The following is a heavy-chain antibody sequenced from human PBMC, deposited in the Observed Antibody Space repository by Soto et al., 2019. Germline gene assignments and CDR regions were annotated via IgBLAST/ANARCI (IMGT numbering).Heavy chain of an antibody. D-gene: IGHD3-3*01. Sequence: PGGSLRLSCAASGFTFGSYGMHWVRQAPGKGLEWVAVISYDGSNRYYADSVKGRFTISRDNSKNTLYLQMNSLRAEDTAVYYCARSYYDFWSGLVLAIGYYYYGMDVWGQGTTVTVSS. CDR1: GFTFGSYG. CDR3: ARSYYDFWSGLVLAIGYYYYGMDV. J-gene: IGHJ6*02. V-gene: IGHV3-30*03. CDR2: ISYDGSNR.